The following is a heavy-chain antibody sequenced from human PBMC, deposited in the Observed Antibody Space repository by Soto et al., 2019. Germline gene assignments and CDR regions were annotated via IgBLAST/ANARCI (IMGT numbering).Heavy chain of an antibody. CDR3: ARGLVRGDIALFNWFDP. CDR2: INAGNGNT. J-gene: IGHJ5*02. D-gene: IGHD3-10*01. V-gene: IGHV1-3*01. CDR1: GYTLTTYA. Sequence: ASVKVSCKAFGYTLTTYAMHWVRQAPGQRLEWMGWINAGNGNTKYSQKFQDRVTITRDTSASTAYMELRSLTSADTAVYYCARGLVRGDIALFNWFDPWGQGTLVTVSS.